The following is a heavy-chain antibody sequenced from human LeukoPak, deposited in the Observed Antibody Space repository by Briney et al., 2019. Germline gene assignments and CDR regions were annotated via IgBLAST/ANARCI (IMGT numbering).Heavy chain of an antibody. CDR2: IGESDGRT. J-gene: IGHJ4*02. CDR1: GFTVTTLA. CDR3: AKGPTDSCWEKLHD. V-gene: IGHV3-23*01. Sequence: GGSLTLSCAASGFTVTTLAMAWVRQAPGKGLEWVSVIGESDGRTYSADSVKGRFTISRDESKNTLYLQMNSLRAEDTAVYYCAKGPTDSCWEKLHDWGQGTLVTVSS. D-gene: IGHD1-26*01.